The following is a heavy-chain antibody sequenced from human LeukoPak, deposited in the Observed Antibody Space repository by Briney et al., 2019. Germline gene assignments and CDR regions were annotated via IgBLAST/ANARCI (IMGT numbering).Heavy chain of an antibody. CDR2: IYHSGST. J-gene: IGHJ4*02. V-gene: IGHV4-38-2*01. D-gene: IGHD6-19*01. Sequence: SETLSLTCAVSGYSISSGYYRAWIRPPPGKGLEWIGSIYHSGSTYYNPSPKSRVTISVDTSKNQFSLQLSSVTAADTAEYYCARYAVAGTDFDYWGQGTLVTVSS. CDR3: ARYAVAGTDFDY. CDR1: GYSISSGYY.